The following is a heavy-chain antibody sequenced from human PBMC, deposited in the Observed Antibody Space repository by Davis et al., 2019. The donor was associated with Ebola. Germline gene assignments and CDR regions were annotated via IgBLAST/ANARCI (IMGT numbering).Heavy chain of an antibody. V-gene: IGHV4-39*01. D-gene: IGHD3-22*01. CDR2: TYYRGST. CDR1: GGSISSYY. J-gene: IGHJ3*02. Sequence: MPSETLSLTCTVSGGSISSYYWGWIRQPPGKGPEWTGSTYYRGSTYYNPSLTSRVTISVDTSKNQFSLKLSSVTVADTAVYYCARRVTMIVVVIHDAYDIWGQGTMVTVSS. CDR3: ARRVTMIVVVIHDAYDI.